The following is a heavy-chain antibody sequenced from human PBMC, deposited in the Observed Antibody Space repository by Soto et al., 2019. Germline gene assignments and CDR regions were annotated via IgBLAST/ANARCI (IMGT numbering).Heavy chain of an antibody. D-gene: IGHD3-16*01. V-gene: IGHV3-64*04. CDR3: ARDGWGSNWYFDL. Sequence: PGGSLRLSCSASGFTFNNYAMNWVRQAPGKGLEYVSTISSNGGSTYYADSVKGRFTISKDKSKRTLFLQMNSLRVDDTAVYYCARDGWGSNWYFDLWGRGTLVTVSS. J-gene: IGHJ2*01. CDR1: GFTFNNYA. CDR2: ISSNGGST.